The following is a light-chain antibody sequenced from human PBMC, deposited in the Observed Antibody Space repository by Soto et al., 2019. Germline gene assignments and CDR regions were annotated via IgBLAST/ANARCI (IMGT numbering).Light chain of an antibody. J-gene: IGKJ1*01. CDR3: QQFFSYPWT. CDR2: TAS. Sequence: AIRMTQSPSSLSASTGDRVTITCRASQDISNDLAWYQQKPGKAPKLLIYTASTLESGVPARFSGSGSGTDFTLTISGLQSEDFATYYCQQFFSYPWTCGQGTKVEIK. CDR1: QDISND. V-gene: IGKV1-8*01.